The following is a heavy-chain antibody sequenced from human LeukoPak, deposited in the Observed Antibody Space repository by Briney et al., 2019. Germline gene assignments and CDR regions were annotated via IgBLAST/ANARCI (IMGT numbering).Heavy chain of an antibody. CDR1: GFTFRDYT. J-gene: IGHJ4*02. Sequence: GGSLRLSCAASGFTFRDYTMNWVRQAPGKGLEWVGRIASKTDGGTTDYAAPVKGRFTISRDDSKNTLFLQMNSLKTEDTAVYYCTTGIRGDCGQGTLVTVSS. CDR3: TTGIRGD. CDR2: IASKTDGGTT. V-gene: IGHV3-15*04.